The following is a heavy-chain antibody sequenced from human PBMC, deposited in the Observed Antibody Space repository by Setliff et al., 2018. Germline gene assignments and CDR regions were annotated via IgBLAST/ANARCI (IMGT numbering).Heavy chain of an antibody. CDR3: AKDRPQGDGESGLPGVRVVGDSPIRTNTRDPNQPLP. CDR1: GFTFSNYA. V-gene: IGHV3-23*03. J-gene: IGHJ5*02. D-gene: IGHD2-21*01. CDR2: IYSDGSST. Sequence: GGSLRLSCAASGFTFSNYAMNWVRQAPGKGLEWVSFIYSDGSSTYYGDSVKGRFTISRDNSQNTLYLPMNSLRAEDTAGYYCAKDRPQGDGESGLPGVRVVGDSPIRTNTRDPNQPLPW.